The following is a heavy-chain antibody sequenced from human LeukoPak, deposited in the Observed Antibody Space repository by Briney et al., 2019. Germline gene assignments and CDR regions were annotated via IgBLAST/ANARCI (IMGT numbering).Heavy chain of an antibody. D-gene: IGHD3-16*01. CDR1: GDSISSYY. V-gene: IGHV4-59*01. J-gene: IGHJ3*02. CDR2: IYYSGST. Sequence: SETLSLTCTVSGDSISSYYWNWIRQPPGKGLEWIGYIYYSGSTNYNPSLKSRVTISVDTSNNQFSLKLSSVTAADTAVYYCARDRQQWVGGSAYIWGQGTMVTVSS. CDR3: ARDRQQWVGGSAYI.